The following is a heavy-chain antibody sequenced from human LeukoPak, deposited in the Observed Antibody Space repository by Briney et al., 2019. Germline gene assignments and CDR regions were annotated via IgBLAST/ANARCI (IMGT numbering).Heavy chain of an antibody. CDR1: GFTFSSYW. CDR2: IRQDGSDK. CDR3: ARDLASGYDAFDI. Sequence: GGSLRLSCAASGFTFSSYWMTWVRQAPGKGLEWVANIRQDGSDKFYVDSVKGRFTISRDNAKNPLYLQMNSLRAEDTAVYYCARDLASGYDAFDIWGQGTMVTVSS. V-gene: IGHV3-7*01. J-gene: IGHJ3*02. D-gene: IGHD5-12*01.